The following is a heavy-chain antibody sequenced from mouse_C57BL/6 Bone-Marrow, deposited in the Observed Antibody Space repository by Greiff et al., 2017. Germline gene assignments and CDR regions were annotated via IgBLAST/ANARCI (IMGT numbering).Heavy chain of an antibody. CDR3: ARWNITTVVYWYFDV. Sequence: QVQLQQPGAELVKPGASVKMSCKASGYTFTSYWITWVKQRPGQGLEWIGDIYPGSGSTNYNEKFKSKATLTVDTSSSTAYMQLSSLTSADSAVYYCARWNITTVVYWYFDVWGTGTTVTVSS. CDR2: IYPGSGST. J-gene: IGHJ1*03. D-gene: IGHD1-1*01. V-gene: IGHV1-55*01. CDR1: GYTFTSYW.